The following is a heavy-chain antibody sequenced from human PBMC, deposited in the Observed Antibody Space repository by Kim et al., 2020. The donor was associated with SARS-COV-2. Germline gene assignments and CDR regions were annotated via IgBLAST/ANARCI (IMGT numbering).Heavy chain of an antibody. CDR1: GFTFNKFG. CDR2: ISYDESNK. D-gene: IGHD5-12*01. V-gene: IGHV3-30*18. CDR3: AKLPDNIGGYDGGPHDF. J-gene: IGHJ4*02. Sequence: GGSLRLSCAASGFTFNKFGMHWVRQAPGKGLEWVAVISYDESNKVYADSVKGRFTVSRDNSNNTIFLQMDTLRPEDTAVYYCAKLPDNIGGYDGGPHDFWGQGTLVTVSS.